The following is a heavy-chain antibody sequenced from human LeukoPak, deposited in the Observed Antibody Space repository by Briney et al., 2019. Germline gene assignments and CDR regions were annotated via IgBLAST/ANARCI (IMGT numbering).Heavy chain of an antibody. Sequence: KPSETLSLTCTVSGGSISGYSWSWIRQPLGKGLEWIGYIYYSGSTNYNPSLKSRVTISVDTSKNQFSLKLSSVTAADTAVYYCARLGEPQQLVPLNWFDPWGQGTLVTVSS. CDR2: IYYSGST. J-gene: IGHJ5*02. D-gene: IGHD6-13*01. V-gene: IGHV4-59*01. CDR1: GGSISGYS. CDR3: ARLGEPQQLVPLNWFDP.